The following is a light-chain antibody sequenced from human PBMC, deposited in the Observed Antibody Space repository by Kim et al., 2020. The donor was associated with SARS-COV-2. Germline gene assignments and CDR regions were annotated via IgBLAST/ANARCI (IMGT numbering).Light chain of an antibody. CDR2: SDD. CDR3: SSWDDSLYGPV. J-gene: IGLJ3*02. CDR1: TSNIGGNT. Sequence: ELTQPPSASGTPGQRVTISCSGGTSNIGGNTVTWYQQLPGTAPKLLIYSDDQRPSGVPDRFSAAKSGTSASLTISGLQFEDEAEYCCSSWDDSLYGPVFGGGTQLTVL. V-gene: IGLV1-44*01.